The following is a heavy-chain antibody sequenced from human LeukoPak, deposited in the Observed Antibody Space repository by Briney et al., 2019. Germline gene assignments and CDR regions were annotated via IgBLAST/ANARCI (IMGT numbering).Heavy chain of an antibody. D-gene: IGHD3-22*01. J-gene: IGHJ4*02. CDR1: GFNFSSYT. CDR2: ISYDGSNK. V-gene: IGHV3-30*04. Sequence: GRSLRLSCAASGFNFSSYTMHWVRQAPGKGLEWVAVISYDGSNKYYADSVKGRFTISRDNAKNSLYLQMNSLRAEDTAVYYCAREPAHYYDSSGYYLDYWGQGTLVTVSS. CDR3: AREPAHYYDSSGYYLDY.